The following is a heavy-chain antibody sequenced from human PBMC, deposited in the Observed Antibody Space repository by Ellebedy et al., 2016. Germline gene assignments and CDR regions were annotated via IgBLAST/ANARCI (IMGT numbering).Heavy chain of an antibody. CDR2: IWYDGSNK. Sequence: GESLKISCAASGFTFSSYGMHWVRQAPGKGLEWVAVIWYDGSNKYYADSVKGRFTISRDNSKNTLYLQMNSLRAEDTAVYYCARAAAAGNGYFDYWGQGTLVTVSS. J-gene: IGHJ4*02. V-gene: IGHV3-33*01. CDR1: GFTFSSYG. D-gene: IGHD6-13*01. CDR3: ARAAAAGNGYFDY.